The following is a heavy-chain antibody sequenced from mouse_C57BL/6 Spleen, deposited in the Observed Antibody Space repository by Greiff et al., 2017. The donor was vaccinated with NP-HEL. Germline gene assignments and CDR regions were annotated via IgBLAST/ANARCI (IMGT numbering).Heavy chain of an antibody. J-gene: IGHJ2*01. CDR2: INPNNGGT. CDR1: GYTFTDYY. V-gene: IGHV1-26*01. Sequence: VXLXQSGPELVKPGASVKISCKASGYTFTDYYMNWVKQSHGKSLEWIGDINPNNGGTSYNQKFKGKATLTVDKSSSTAYMELRSLTSEDSAVYYCASDYGSSYFDYWGQGTTLTVSS. CDR3: ASDYGSSYFDY. D-gene: IGHD1-1*01.